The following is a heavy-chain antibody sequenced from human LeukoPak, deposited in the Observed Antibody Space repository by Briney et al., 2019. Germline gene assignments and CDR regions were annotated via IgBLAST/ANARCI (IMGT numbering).Heavy chain of an antibody. CDR2: ISAYSGNR. CDR1: GYTFTSYY. J-gene: IGHJ4*02. D-gene: IGHD2-2*01. CDR3: ARVEAYCTRTSCHDY. V-gene: IGHV1-18*04. Sequence: ASVKVSCKASGYTFTSYYMHWVRQAPGQGLEWMGWISAYSGNRNYAQKLQGRVTMTTDTSTSTAYMELRSLRSDDTAVYYCARVEAYCTRTSCHDYWGQGTLVTVSS.